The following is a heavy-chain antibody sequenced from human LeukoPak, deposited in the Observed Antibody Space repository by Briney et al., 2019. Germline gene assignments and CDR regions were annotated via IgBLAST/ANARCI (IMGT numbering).Heavy chain of an antibody. J-gene: IGHJ5*02. CDR2: INPDGSSA. Sequence: GGALRLSCAASGFTFSDYWMHWVRQAPGKGLVWVSRINPDGSSASYADSVKGRFTISRDNAKNTLYLQMNSLRAEDTAVYYCARFKVTVTSIPWGQGTLVTVSS. CDR1: GFTFSDYW. D-gene: IGHD4-11*01. CDR3: ARFKVTVTSIP. V-gene: IGHV3-74*01.